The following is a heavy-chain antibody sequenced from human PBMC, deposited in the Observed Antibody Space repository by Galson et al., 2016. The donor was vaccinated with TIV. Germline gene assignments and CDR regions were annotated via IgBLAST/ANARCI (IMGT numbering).Heavy chain of an antibody. Sequence: SLRLSCAASGFNFRSDGMHWVRQAPGRGLEWVAFVWYDGGNIHYADAVKGRFLISRDNSKNTLYLQMNSLRVEDTAVYYCARDRGFSSWSWTFNSWGQGTLVTVSS. D-gene: IGHD6-6*01. V-gene: IGHV3-33*01. CDR3: ARDRGFSSWSWTFNS. J-gene: IGHJ5*01. CDR2: VWYDGGNI. CDR1: GFNFRSDG.